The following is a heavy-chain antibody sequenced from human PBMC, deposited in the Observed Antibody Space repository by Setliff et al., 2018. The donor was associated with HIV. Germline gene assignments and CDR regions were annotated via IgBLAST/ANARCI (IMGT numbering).Heavy chain of an antibody. Sequence: SVKVSCKASGGTFSSYAISWVRQAPGQGLEWMGGIIPILGIANYAQKFQGRVTITADKSTSTAYMELSSLRSEDTAVYYCARDYYDDSSGYRYFDYWGQGTLVTVSS. D-gene: IGHD3-22*01. CDR1: GGTFSSYA. CDR3: ARDYYDDSSGYRYFDY. CDR2: IIPILGIA. J-gene: IGHJ4*02. V-gene: IGHV1-69*10.